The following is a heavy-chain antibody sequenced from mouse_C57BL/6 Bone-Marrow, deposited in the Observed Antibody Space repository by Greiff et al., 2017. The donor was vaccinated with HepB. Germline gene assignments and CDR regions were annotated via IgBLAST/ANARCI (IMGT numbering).Heavy chain of an antibody. CDR2: IYPRSGNT. V-gene: IGHV1-81*01. J-gene: IGHJ4*01. CDR1: CYTFTSYG. Sequence: QVQLQQSGAELARPGASVKLSCKASCYTFTSYGISWVKQRTGQGLEWIGEIYPRSGNTYYNEKFKGKATLTADKSSSTAYMELRSLTSEDSAVYFCARWGGNYGYYAMDYWGQGTSVTVSS. D-gene: IGHD2-1*01. CDR3: ARWGGNYGYYAMDY.